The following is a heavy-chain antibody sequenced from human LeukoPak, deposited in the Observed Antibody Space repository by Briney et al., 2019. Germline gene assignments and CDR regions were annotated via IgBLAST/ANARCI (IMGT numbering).Heavy chain of an antibody. CDR3: ARELWFGELTSGYFGY. CDR2: IYSGGST. V-gene: IGHV3-66*01. Sequence: GGSLRLSCAASGFTVSSNYMSWVRQAPGKGLEWVSVIYSGGSTYYADSVKGRFTISRDNSKNTLYLQMNSLRAEDTAVYYCARELWFGELTSGYFGYWGQGTLVTVSS. CDR1: GFTVSSNY. D-gene: IGHD3-10*01. J-gene: IGHJ4*02.